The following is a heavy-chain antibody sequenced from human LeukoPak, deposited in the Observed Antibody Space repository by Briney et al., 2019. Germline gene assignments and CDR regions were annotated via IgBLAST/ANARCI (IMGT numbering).Heavy chain of an antibody. CDR2: INPGGGTT. CDR1: GYTFTGYY. V-gene: IGHV1-46*01. Sequence: ASVKVSCKASGYTFTGYYIHWVRQAPGQGLEWMGIINPGGGTTSYAPKFQGRVTMTRDTSTSTLYMELSRLRSEDTAIYYCARDPSRGDYWGQGTLVTVSS. CDR3: ARDPSRGDY. J-gene: IGHJ4*02.